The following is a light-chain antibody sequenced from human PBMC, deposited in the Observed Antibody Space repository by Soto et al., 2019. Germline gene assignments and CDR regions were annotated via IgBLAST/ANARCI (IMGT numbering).Light chain of an antibody. Sequence: EIVLTQSQATLSLSPWERGTLSCRASQSVSTYLAWYQQKPGQAPRLLIYDASNRATGIPARFSGSGSGTDFTLTISSLEPEDFAVYYCQQRSNWPPITFGQGTRLEIK. CDR2: DAS. CDR3: QQRSNWPPIT. CDR1: QSVSTY. V-gene: IGKV3-11*01. J-gene: IGKJ5*01.